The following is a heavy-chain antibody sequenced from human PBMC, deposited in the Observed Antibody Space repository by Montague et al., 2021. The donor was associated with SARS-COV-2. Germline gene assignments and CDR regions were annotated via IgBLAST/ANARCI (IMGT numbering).Heavy chain of an antibody. CDR3: ARVWPTEWYEGYFDN. D-gene: IGHD3-3*01. CDR2: YR. V-gene: IGHV6-1*01. J-gene: IGHJ4*01. Sequence: YREYAVSVKSRITIEPDTSKNQFSLQLNSVTPEDTAVYYCARVWPTEWYEGYFDNGGQGTLVTVS.